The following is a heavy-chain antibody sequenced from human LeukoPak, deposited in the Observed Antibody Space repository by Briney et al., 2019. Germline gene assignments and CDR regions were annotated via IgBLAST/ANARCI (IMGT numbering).Heavy chain of an antibody. Sequence: GGSLRLSCAASGFTVSNAWMNWVRQAPGKGLEWVAVIWYDGSNKYYANSVKGRFTISRDNSKNTLYLQMNSLRAEDTAVYYCARDLGGSSSWYGGYFDYWGQGTLVTVSS. D-gene: IGHD6-13*01. J-gene: IGHJ4*02. CDR1: GFTVSNAW. V-gene: IGHV3-33*08. CDR3: ARDLGGSSSWYGGYFDY. CDR2: IWYDGSNK.